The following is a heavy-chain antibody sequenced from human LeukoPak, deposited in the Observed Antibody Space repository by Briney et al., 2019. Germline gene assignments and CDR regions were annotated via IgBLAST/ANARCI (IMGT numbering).Heavy chain of an antibody. Sequence: ASVKVCCKASGYTFTYYDIKWVRQATGPGIEWMGWMNPKNGTTGYAQMFQGRVTMTRNTSTITAYMELSSLRSEDTAVYYCARVEGAQYSSGWLNWFDPWGQGTLVTVSS. V-gene: IGHV1-8*01. CDR3: ARVEGAQYSSGWLNWFDP. CDR1: GYTFTYYD. CDR2: MNPKNGTT. D-gene: IGHD6-19*01. J-gene: IGHJ5*02.